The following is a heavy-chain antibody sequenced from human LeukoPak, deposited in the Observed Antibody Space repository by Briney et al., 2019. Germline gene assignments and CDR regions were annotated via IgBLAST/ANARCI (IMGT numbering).Heavy chain of an antibody. CDR1: GFTVSGNY. Sequence: GGSLRLSCAVSGFTVSGNYMSWVRQAPGKGLEWVSFIYSDNTHYSDSVKGRFTISRDNSKNTLYLQMNSLRAEDTAVYYCARLPIFGVVTDYFDYWGQGTLVTVSS. V-gene: IGHV3-66*03. D-gene: IGHD3-3*01. CDR3: ARLPIFGVVTDYFDY. J-gene: IGHJ4*02. CDR2: IYSDNT.